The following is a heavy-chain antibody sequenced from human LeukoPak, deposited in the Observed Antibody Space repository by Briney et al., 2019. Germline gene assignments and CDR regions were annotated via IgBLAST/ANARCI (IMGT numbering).Heavy chain of an antibody. V-gene: IGHV3-30-3*01. D-gene: IGHD2-15*01. J-gene: IGHJ3*02. Sequence: QPGRSLRLSCAASGFTFSNYAMHWVRQAPGKGLEWVAVISYDGSNKYHADSVKGRFTISRDNSKNTLYVQMNSLRAEDTAVYYCARDQGVVVVAMAFDIWGQGTMVTVSS. CDR1: GFTFSNYA. CDR2: ISYDGSNK. CDR3: ARDQGVVVVAMAFDI.